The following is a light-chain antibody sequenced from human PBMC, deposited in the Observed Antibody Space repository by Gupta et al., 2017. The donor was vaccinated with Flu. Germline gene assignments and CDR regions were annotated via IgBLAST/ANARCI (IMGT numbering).Light chain of an antibody. V-gene: IGLV2-14*01. CDR3: SSYTSSSTRV. Sequence: QSALTQPASVSGSPGQSITISCTGTSSDVGGYNYVSWYQQHPGKAPKLMIYEVSNRLSGVSNRFSGSKSGNTASLTNSGLQAEDEADYYCSSYTSSSTRVFGGGTKLTVL. J-gene: IGLJ3*02. CDR1: SSDVGGYNY. CDR2: EVS.